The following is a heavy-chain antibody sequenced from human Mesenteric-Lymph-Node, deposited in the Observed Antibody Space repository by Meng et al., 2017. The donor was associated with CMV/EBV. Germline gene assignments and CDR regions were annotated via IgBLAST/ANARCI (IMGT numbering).Heavy chain of an antibody. J-gene: IGHJ6*02. Sequence: ASVKVSCKASGGTFSSYAISWVRQAPGQGLEWVGWISPNNRDANYAQKLQGRVTMTTDASTSTAYMNLRSLRSDDTAVYYCARDFSEAMDLFLDVWGQGTTVTVSS. CDR3: ARDFSEAMDLFLDV. CDR1: GGTFSSYA. CDR2: ISPNNRDA. V-gene: IGHV1-18*01. D-gene: IGHD5-18*01.